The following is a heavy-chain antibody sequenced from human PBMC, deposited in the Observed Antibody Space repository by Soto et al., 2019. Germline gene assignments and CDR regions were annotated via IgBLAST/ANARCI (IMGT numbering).Heavy chain of an antibody. J-gene: IGHJ4*02. V-gene: IGHV3-23*01. D-gene: IGHD5-18*01. CDR1: GFTFSSYA. CDR2: ISGSGGST. CDR3: ARTLYRYGTDY. Sequence: EVQLLESGGGLVQPGGSLRLSCAASGFTFSSYAMSWVRQAPGKGLEWVSAISGSGGSTYYADSVKGRFTISRDNSKNTRDLQMNSLRAEDTAVYYCARTLYRYGTDYWGQGTLVTVSS.